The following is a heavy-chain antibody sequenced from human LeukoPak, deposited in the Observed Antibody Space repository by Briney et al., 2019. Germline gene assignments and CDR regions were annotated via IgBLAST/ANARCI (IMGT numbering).Heavy chain of an antibody. Sequence: PSETLSLTCTVSGGSISSSSYYWGWIRQPPGKGLEWIGSIYYSGSTYYNPSLKSRVTIPVDTSKNQFSLKLSSVTAADTAVYYCWIAHYGGKRGTDAFDIWGQGTMVTVSS. CDR3: WIAHYGGKRGTDAFDI. CDR1: GGSISSSSYY. CDR2: IYYSGST. V-gene: IGHV4-39*07. D-gene: IGHD4-23*01. J-gene: IGHJ3*02.